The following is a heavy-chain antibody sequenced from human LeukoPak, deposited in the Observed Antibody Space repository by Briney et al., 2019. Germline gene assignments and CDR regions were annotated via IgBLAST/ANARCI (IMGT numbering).Heavy chain of an antibody. J-gene: IGHJ4*02. V-gene: IGHV3-23*01. CDR2: ISGSGGRP. CDR1: GFTFSTEA. Sequence: GGSLRLSCAASGFTFSTEAVTWVRQVHGKGLEWVSTISGSGGRPNYADSVRGRFTISRDTSRSMVFLQINSLRVEDTAVYYCAKGDRITKIVVVTVDYWGQGTLVTVSS. D-gene: IGHD3-22*01. CDR3: AKGDRITKIVVVTVDY.